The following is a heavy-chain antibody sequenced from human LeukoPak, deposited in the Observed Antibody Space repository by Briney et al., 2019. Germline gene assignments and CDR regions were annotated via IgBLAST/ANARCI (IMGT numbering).Heavy chain of an antibody. Sequence: GGSLRLSCAASGFSFDYYAMHWVRQAQGKALEWVSSICGFSDHVYYADSVKGRFTISRDNAKNSLYLQMNSLRAEDTAVYYCASPLSSTVAGTYYYGMDVWGQGTTVTVSS. J-gene: IGHJ6*02. CDR3: ASPLSSTVAGTYYYGMDV. D-gene: IGHD6-19*01. CDR1: GFSFDYYA. V-gene: IGHV3-21*01. CDR2: ICGFSDHV.